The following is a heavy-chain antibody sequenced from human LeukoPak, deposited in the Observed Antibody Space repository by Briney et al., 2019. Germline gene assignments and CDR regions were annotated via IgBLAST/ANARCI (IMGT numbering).Heavy chain of an antibody. CDR1: GYTFTGYY. Sequence: AASVKVSCKASGYTFTGYYMHWVRQAPGQGLEWMGRINPNSGGTNYAQKFQGRVTMTRDTSISTAYMELSRLRSDDTAVYYCAREYDDYGDYFDYWGQGTLVTVSS. D-gene: IGHD4-17*01. J-gene: IGHJ4*02. CDR2: INPNSGGT. V-gene: IGHV1-2*06. CDR3: AREYDDYGDYFDY.